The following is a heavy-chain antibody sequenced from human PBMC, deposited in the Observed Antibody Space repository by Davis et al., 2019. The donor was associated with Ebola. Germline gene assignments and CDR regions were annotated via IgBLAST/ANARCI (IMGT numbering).Heavy chain of an antibody. CDR2: INPHNGNT. V-gene: IGHV1-18*04. CDR1: GYTFTNYG. D-gene: IGHD1-1*01. CDR3: ARAQFPTTSDH. Sequence: ASVNVSCKASGYTFTNYGITWVRQAPGQGLEWMGWINPHNGNTNYAQNVQGRVIMTSDTATTTAYMEVGSLRSDDTAVYYCARAQFPTTSDHWGQGTLVTVSS. J-gene: IGHJ4*02.